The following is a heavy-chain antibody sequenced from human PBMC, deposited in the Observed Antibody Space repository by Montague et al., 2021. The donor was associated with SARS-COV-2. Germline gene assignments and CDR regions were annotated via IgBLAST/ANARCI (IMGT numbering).Heavy chain of an antibody. CDR1: GFTFSSYA. D-gene: IGHD6-19*01. V-gene: IGHV3-23*01. CDR3: AKDRPEHEGGWYGVGPYNYYYGKDV. CDR2: ISGSGGST. J-gene: IGHJ6*02. Sequence: SLRLSCAASGFTFSSYAMSWVRQAPGKGLEWVSAISGSGGSTYYADSVKGRFTISRDNSKNTLYLQMNSLRAEDTAVYYCAKDRPEHEGGWYGVGPYNYYYGKDVWGQGTTVTVSS.